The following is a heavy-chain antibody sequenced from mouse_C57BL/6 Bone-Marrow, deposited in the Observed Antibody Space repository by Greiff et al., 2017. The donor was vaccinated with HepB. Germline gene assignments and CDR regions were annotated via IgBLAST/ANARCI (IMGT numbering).Heavy chain of an antibody. Sequence: VQLQQSGAELVRPGASVKLSCTASGFNIKDDYMHWVKQRPEQGLEWIGWIDPENGDTEYASKFQGKATITADTSSNTAYLQLSSLTSEDTAVYYCRSGSITTVVAHFDYWGQGTTLTVSS. J-gene: IGHJ2*01. CDR1: GFNIKDDY. V-gene: IGHV14-4*01. CDR3: RSGSITTVVAHFDY. CDR2: IDPENGDT. D-gene: IGHD1-1*01.